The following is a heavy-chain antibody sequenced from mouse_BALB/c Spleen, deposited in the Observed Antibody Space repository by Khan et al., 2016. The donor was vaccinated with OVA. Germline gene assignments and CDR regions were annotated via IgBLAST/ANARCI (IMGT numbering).Heavy chain of an antibody. CDR1: GFNIKDTY. J-gene: IGHJ4*01. CDR3: THSLLPYAMDY. V-gene: IGHV14-3*02. D-gene: IGHD1-2*01. CDR2: IDPANGKT. Sequence: VQLQQSGAEFVKPGASVKLSCTASGFNIKDTYIHWVKQRPEQGLEWIGRIDPANGKTNYDPKFQGKATLTADTSSNTAFLHLSSLTSEDTVVXFCTHSLLPYAMDYWGQGTSITVSS.